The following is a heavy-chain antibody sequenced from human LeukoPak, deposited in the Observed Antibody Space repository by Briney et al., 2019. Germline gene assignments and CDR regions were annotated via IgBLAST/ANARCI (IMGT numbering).Heavy chain of an antibody. D-gene: IGHD6-13*01. CDR2: INTNTGNP. J-gene: IGHJ6*03. Sequence: ASVKVSCKASGYTFTSYAMNWVRQAPGQGLEWMGWINTNTGNPTYAQGFTGRFVFSLDTSVSTAYLQISSLKAEDTAVYYCARDGAYSSSWYGPRGYYYYYMDVWGKGTTVTVSS. CDR1: GYTFTSYA. CDR3: ARDGAYSSSWYGPRGYYYYYMDV. V-gene: IGHV7-4-1*02.